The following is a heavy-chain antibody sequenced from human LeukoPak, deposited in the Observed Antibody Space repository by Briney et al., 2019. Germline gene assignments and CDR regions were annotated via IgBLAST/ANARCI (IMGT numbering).Heavy chain of an antibody. V-gene: IGHV3-21*04. CDR2: ITSSSSYI. Sequence: PGGSLRLSCAASGFTFSTYNMNWVRQAPGKGLEWVSSITSSSSYIYYADSVKGRFTISRDNAKNSLYLQMNSLRAEDTAVYYCAKIWNPITMVRGVIDYWGQGTLVTVSS. J-gene: IGHJ4*02. CDR3: AKIWNPITMVRGVIDY. CDR1: GFTFSTYN. D-gene: IGHD3-10*01.